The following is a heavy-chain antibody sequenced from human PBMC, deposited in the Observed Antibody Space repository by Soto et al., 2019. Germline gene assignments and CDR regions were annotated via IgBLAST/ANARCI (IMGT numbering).Heavy chain of an antibody. V-gene: IGHV4-31*03. CDR3: ARGHPRSFLSTVVVAAYWFDP. Sequence: PSETLSLTCTVSGGSISSGGYYWSWIRQHPGKGLEWIGYIYYSGTTYYNPSLKSRVTISLDTSKNQFSLKLSSVTAADTAVYYCARGHPRSFLSTVVVAAYWFDPWGQGTLVTVSS. CDR1: GGSISSGGYY. CDR2: IYYSGTT. D-gene: IGHD2-15*01. J-gene: IGHJ5*02.